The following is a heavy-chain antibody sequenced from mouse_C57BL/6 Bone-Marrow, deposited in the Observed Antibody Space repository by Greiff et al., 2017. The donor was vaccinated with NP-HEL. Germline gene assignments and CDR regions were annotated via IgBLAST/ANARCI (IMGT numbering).Heavy chain of an antibody. CDR1: GFTFSSYT. CDR3: ARLPYAMDY. Sequence: DVMLVESGGGLVQPGGSLKLSCAASGFTFSSYTMSWVRQTPEKRLEWVAYISNGGGSTYYPDTVKGRFTISRDNAKNTLYLQMSSLKSEDTAMYYCARLPYAMDYWGQGTSVTVSS. J-gene: IGHJ4*01. CDR2: ISNGGGST. V-gene: IGHV5-12-2*01.